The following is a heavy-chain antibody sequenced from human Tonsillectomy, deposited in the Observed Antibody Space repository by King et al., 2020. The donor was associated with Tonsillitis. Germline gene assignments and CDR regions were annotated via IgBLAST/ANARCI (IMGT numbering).Heavy chain of an antibody. V-gene: IGHV3-30*03. D-gene: IGHD3-10*02. J-gene: IGHJ4*02. Sequence: VQLVESGGGVVQPGRSLRLSCAASGFTFSSYGMHWVRQAPGKGLEWVAVISYDGSNKYYADSVKGRFTISRDNSKNTLFLQMNSLRADDTAVYYCAMDSVRGSPPYWGQGTLVTVSS. CDR2: ISYDGSNK. CDR3: AMDSVRGSPPY. CDR1: GFTFSSYG.